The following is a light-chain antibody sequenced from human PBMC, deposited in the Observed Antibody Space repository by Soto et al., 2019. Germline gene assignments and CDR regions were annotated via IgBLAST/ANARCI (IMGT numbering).Light chain of an antibody. J-gene: IGLJ2*01. CDR2: QHS. V-gene: IGLV3-1*01. CDR1: KLGDKY. Sequence: SYELTQPPSVSVSPGQTASITCSGDKLGDKYTCWYQQKPGQSPVLVIYQHSQRPSGIHERFSGSNSGNTATLTISGTQAMDEADYYCQAWDSSTDVVFGGGTKVTVL. CDR3: QAWDSSTDVV.